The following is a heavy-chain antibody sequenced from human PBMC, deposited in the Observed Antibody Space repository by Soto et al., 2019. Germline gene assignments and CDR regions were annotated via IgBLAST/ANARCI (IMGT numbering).Heavy chain of an antibody. CDR2: INPNSGGT. V-gene: IGHV1-2*02. CDR3: ARVDSSPHTPIDY. D-gene: IGHD6-13*01. J-gene: IGHJ4*02. Sequence: ASVKVSCKASGYTFTGYYMHWVRQAPGQGLEWMGWINPNSGGTNYAQKFQGRVTMTRDTSISTAYMELSRLRSDDTAVYYCARVDSSPHTPIDYWGQGTLVTVSS. CDR1: GYTFTGYY.